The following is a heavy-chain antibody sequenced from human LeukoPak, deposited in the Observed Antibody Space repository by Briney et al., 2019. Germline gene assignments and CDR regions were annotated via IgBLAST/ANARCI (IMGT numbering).Heavy chain of an antibody. V-gene: IGHV3-23*01. CDR2: ISDSGGST. Sequence: GGSLRLSCAASGFTFSSYAMSWVRQAPGKGLEWVSAISDSGGSTYYADSVKGRFTFSRDNSKNALHLQMNSLRVEDTAVYYCAKYGHCGSTSCYRYFDYWGQEPWSPSPQ. D-gene: IGHD2-2*01. J-gene: IGHJ4*01. CDR1: GFTFSSYA. CDR3: AKYGHCGSTSCYRYFDY.